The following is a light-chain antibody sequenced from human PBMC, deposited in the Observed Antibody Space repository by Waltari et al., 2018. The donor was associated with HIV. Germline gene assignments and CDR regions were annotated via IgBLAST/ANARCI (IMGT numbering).Light chain of an antibody. CDR1: ALPKKY. V-gene: IGLV3-10*01. CDR2: EDS. Sequence: SYELTQPPSVSVSPGQTARITCSGDALPKKYAYWYQKKSGQAPVLVIYEDSKRPSGIPERFSGSSSGTMATLTISGAQVEDEADYYCYSTDSSGNHKVFGTGTKVTVL. J-gene: IGLJ1*01. CDR3: YSTDSSGNHKV.